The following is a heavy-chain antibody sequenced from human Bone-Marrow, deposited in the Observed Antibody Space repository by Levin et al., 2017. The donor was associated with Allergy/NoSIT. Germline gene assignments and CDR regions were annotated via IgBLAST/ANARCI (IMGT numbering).Heavy chain of an antibody. CDR2: INHSGGT. V-gene: IGHV4-34*01. D-gene: IGHD1-14*01. Sequence: SETLSLTCAVSGGSFSGYYWSWIRQTPGKGLEWIGEINHSGGTTYNPSLKSRVTMSVDTSKNQFSLNLRSVTAADTAVYYCAREGTPQSWDYWGQGTLVTVSS. CDR1: GGSFSGYY. J-gene: IGHJ4*02. CDR3: AREGTPQSWDY.